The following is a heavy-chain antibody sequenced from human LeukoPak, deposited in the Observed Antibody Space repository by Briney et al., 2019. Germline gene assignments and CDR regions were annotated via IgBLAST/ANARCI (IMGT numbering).Heavy chain of an antibody. CDR2: MTGISATT. V-gene: IGHV3-23*01. CDR3: AKDRYSSGWYGVLDY. J-gene: IGHJ4*02. Sequence: GGSLRLSCAASGFTSSSYAMSWVRQAPGRGLEWVSHMTGISATTFYADSVKGRFTISRDNSKNTLYLQMNSLRAEDTAVYYCAKDRYSSGWYGVLDYWGQGTLVTVSS. D-gene: IGHD6-19*01. CDR1: GFTSSSYA.